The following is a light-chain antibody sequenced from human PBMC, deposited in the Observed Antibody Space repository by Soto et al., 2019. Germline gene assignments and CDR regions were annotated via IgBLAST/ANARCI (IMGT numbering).Light chain of an antibody. CDR2: SAS. J-gene: IGKJ4*01. V-gene: IGKV3-11*01. Sequence: EIVLTQSPATLSLSLGERATLSCRASQSVRNDLVWYPQNPGQAPRVIIYSASNRATGIPARFSGSGTGTDFTLTISSLEPEDFAVYYCQQRTNWPLTFGGGTKVEMK. CDR3: QQRTNWPLT. CDR1: QSVRND.